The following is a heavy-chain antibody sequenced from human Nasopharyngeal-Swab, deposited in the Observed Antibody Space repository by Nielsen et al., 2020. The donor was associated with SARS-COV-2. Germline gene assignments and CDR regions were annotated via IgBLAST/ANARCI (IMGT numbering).Heavy chain of an antibody. CDR1: GFTFSSYS. CDR3: AGTAAGLRYNWFDP. J-gene: IGHJ5*02. Sequence: GGSLRLSCAASGFTFSSYSMNWVRQAPGKGLEWVSSISSSSSYIYYADSVKGRFTISRDNAKNSLYLQMNSPRAEDTAVYYCAGTAAGLRYNWFDPWGQGTLVTVSS. D-gene: IGHD6-13*01. CDR2: ISSSSSYI. V-gene: IGHV3-21*01.